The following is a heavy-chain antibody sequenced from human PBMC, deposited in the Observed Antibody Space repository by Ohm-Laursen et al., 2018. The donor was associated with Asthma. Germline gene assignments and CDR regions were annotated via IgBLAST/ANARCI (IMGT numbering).Heavy chain of an antibody. CDR3: ARVLGQLGTRGNFDY. J-gene: IGHJ4*02. V-gene: IGHV6-1*01. CDR2: TYYRSKWYN. D-gene: IGHD7-27*01. CDR1: GDSVSSNSAA. Sequence: SETLSLTCSISGDSVSSNSAAWNWIRQSPSRGLEWLGRTYYRSKWYNDYAVSVKSRITINPDTSKNQFSLQLNSVTPEDTAVYYCARVLGQLGTRGNFDYWGQGTLVTVSS.